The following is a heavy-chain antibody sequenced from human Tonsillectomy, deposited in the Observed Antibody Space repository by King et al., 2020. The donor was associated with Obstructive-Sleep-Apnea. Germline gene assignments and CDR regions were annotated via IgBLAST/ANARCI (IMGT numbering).Heavy chain of an antibody. Sequence: VQLVESGGGVVHPGRSLRLSCAASGFTFSRYAIHWVRQAPGKGLEWVAVISYDGSNKYYADCVKGRITISRDNSKNTLYLQMNSLRAEDTAVYYCARGITMIPNDGFDIWGQGTMVTVSS. V-gene: IGHV3-30*04. CDR1: GFTFSRYA. J-gene: IGHJ3*02. D-gene: IGHD3-22*01. CDR2: ISYDGSNK. CDR3: ARGITMIPNDGFDI.